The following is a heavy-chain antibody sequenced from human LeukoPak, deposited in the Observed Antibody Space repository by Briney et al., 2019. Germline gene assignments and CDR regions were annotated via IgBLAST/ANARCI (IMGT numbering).Heavy chain of an antibody. CDR1: GYSFTSYW. J-gene: IGHJ4*02. Sequence: GESLKISCKGSGYSFTSYWIGWVRQMPGKGLEWMGIIYPGDPDTRYSPSFQGQVTISADKSISTAYPQWSSLKASDTAMYYCARPEDRDGYNFGYWGQGTLVTVSS. D-gene: IGHD5-24*01. V-gene: IGHV5-51*01. CDR2: IYPGDPDT. CDR3: ARPEDRDGYNFGY.